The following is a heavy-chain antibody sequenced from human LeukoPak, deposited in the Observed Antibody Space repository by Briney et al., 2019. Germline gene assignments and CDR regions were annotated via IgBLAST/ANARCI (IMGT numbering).Heavy chain of an antibody. J-gene: IGHJ4*02. CDR1: GFTFSSYG. Sequence: GGSLRLSCAASGFTFSSYGTHWVRQAPGMGLEWVAVIWYDGSNKYYGDSVKGRFTISRDNSKNTLYLQMNSLRAEDTAVYYCAKGDSDDSSGYLVDYWGQGTLVTVSS. D-gene: IGHD3-22*01. V-gene: IGHV3-33*06. CDR2: IWYDGSNK. CDR3: AKGDSDDSSGYLVDY.